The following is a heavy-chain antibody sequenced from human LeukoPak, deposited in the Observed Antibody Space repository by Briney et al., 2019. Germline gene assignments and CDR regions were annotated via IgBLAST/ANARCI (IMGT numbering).Heavy chain of an antibody. Sequence: ETLSLTCTVSGGSISSYYWSWIRQPPGKGLEWIGYIYYSGSTNYNPSLKSRVTISVDTSKNQFSLKLSSVTAADTAVYYCARAPYGSATNNYYMDVWGKGTTVTVSS. V-gene: IGHV4-59*01. CDR1: GGSISSYY. J-gene: IGHJ6*03. CDR2: IYYSGST. CDR3: ARAPYGSATNNYYMDV. D-gene: IGHD3-10*01.